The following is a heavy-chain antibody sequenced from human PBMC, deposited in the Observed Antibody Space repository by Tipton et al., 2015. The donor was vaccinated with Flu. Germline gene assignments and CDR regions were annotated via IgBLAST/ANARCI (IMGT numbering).Heavy chain of an antibody. CDR3: ARAPLGSKFANFDF. CDR2: IYYSGNT. Sequence: TLSLTCTVSGDSISRSGYYWSGIRQHPGKGLEWIGYIYYSGNTYYNPSLRSRVSISADTSQNQFSLKVTAVTAADTAVYYCARAPLGSKFANFDFWRQGALVTVSA. D-gene: IGHD1-26*01. V-gene: IGHV4-31*03. J-gene: IGHJ4*02. CDR1: GDSISRSGYY.